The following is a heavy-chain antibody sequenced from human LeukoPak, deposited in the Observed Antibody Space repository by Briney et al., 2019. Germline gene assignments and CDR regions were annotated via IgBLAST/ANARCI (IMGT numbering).Heavy chain of an antibody. CDR2: ISGNGGST. V-gene: IGHV3-23*01. J-gene: IGHJ6*02. D-gene: IGHD4-17*01. Sequence: GGSLRLSCAASGFTFSNYAMSWVRQAPGKGLEWVSAISGNGGSTSYADSVKGRFTISRDNSKNTLYLQMDSLRAEDTAVYYCATLLTVTTWSYYFYGMDVWGQGTAVTVS. CDR1: GFTFSNYA. CDR3: ATLLTVTTWSYYFYGMDV.